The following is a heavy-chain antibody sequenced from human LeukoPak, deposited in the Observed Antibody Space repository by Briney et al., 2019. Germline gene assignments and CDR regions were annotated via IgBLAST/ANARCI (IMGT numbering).Heavy chain of an antibody. CDR3: TKDDPFQRCHGY. Sequence: GGSLRLSCAASGFTFSSYGMHRVRQAPGKGLEWVAVIWYDGSNKYYADSVKGRFTISRDNSKNTLYLQMNSLRAEDTAVYYCTKDDPFQRCHGYWGQGTLVTVSA. J-gene: IGHJ4*02. V-gene: IGHV3-33*06. CDR1: GFTFSSYG. D-gene: IGHD3-3*02. CDR2: IWYDGSNK.